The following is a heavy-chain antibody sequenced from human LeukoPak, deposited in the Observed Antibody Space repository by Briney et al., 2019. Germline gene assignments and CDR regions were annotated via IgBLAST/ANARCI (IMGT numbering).Heavy chain of an antibody. CDR3: ARTATYVWGSYDY. V-gene: IGHV4-34*01. CDR1: GGSFSGYY. D-gene: IGHD3-16*01. J-gene: IGHJ4*02. Sequence: PSETLSLTCAVYGGSFSGYYWSWIRQPPGKGLEWIGEINHSGSTNYNPSLKSRVTISVDTSKNQFSLKLSSVTAADTAVYYCARTATYVWGSYDYWGQGTLVTVSS. CDR2: INHSGST.